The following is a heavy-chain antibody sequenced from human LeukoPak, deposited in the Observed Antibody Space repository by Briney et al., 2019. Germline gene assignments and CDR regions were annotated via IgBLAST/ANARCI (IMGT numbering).Heavy chain of an antibody. Sequence: GGSLRLSCAASGFTFDDHGMSWVRQAPGKGLEWVSHINWNGASIGYADSVKGRFTTSRDNAKTSLYLQMNSLRAEDTALYYCARHIAAAGTNWFDPWGQGTLVTVSS. CDR1: GFTFDDHG. V-gene: IGHV3-20*04. CDR2: INWNGASI. D-gene: IGHD6-13*01. J-gene: IGHJ5*02. CDR3: ARHIAAAGTNWFDP.